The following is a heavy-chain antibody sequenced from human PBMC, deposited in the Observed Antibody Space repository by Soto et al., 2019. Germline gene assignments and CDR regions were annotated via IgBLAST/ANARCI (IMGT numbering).Heavy chain of an antibody. CDR3: ARDRRAYCGGDCYSPFDY. D-gene: IGHD2-21*02. V-gene: IGHV3-48*01. Sequence: EVQLVESGGGLVQPGGSLRLSCAASGFTFSSYSMNWVRQAPGKGLEWVSYISSSSSTIYYADSVKGRFTISRDNAKNSLYLQMNSLRAEDTAVYYCARDRRAYCGGDCYSPFDYGGQGTLVTVSS. J-gene: IGHJ4*02. CDR1: GFTFSSYS. CDR2: ISSSSSTI.